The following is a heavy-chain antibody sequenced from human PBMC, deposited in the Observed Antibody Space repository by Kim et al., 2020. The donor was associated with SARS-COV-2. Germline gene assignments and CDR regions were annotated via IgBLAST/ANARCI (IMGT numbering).Heavy chain of an antibody. Sequence: YNPSLNSRVTISVDTSKNQFSLKRSSVTAADTSVYYGARLSRGYSYVHDYWGQGTLVTVSS. V-gene: IGHV4-31*02. CDR3: ARLSRGYSYVHDY. D-gene: IGHD5-18*01. J-gene: IGHJ4*02.